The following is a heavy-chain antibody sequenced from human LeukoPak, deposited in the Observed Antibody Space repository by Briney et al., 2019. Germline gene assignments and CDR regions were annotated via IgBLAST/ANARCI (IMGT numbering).Heavy chain of an antibody. V-gene: IGHV4-59*01. CDR1: GRSISSYY. Sequence: PSETLSLTCTVSGRSISSYYWSWIRQPPGKGLEWIGYIYYSGSTKHNTSVKSRVTISVDTSKNQFSLKLSSVTAADTAVYYCARCPRAAFDIWGQGTMVTVSS. CDR2: IYYSGST. CDR3: ARCPRAAFDI. J-gene: IGHJ3*02.